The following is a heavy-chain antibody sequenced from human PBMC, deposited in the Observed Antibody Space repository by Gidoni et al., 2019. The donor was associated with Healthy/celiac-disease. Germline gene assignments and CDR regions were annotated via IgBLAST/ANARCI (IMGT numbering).Heavy chain of an antibody. CDR1: GYTFTGYY. Sequence: QVQLVQSGAEVKKPGASVKVSCKASGYTFTGYYMHWVRQAPGQGLEWMGWINPNSGGTNYAQKFQGRVTMTRDTSISTAYMELSRLRSDDTAVYYCATQPINPQQWLDEYYFDYWGQGTLVTVSS. J-gene: IGHJ4*02. CDR2: INPNSGGT. V-gene: IGHV1-2*02. D-gene: IGHD6-19*01. CDR3: ATQPINPQQWLDEYYFDY.